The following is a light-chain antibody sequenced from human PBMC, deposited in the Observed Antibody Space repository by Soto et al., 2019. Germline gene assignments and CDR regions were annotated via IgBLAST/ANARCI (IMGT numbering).Light chain of an antibody. CDR2: DVS. CDR1: QSVSRD. J-gene: IGKJ2*01. Sequence: EIVLTQSPATLSLFPGERATLSCRASQSVSRDLAWYQQKPGQAPRLLIYDVSNRATGIPARFSGSGSGTDFTLTISSLQPEDFADYYCQQRSNWPSTFGQGTKLEIK. V-gene: IGKV3-11*01. CDR3: QQRSNWPST.